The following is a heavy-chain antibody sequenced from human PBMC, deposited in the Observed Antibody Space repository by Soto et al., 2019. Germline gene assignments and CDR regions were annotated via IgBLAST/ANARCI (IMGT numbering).Heavy chain of an antibody. CDR1: GYTLTELS. CDR3: ATSYTMVRGVIINAPYYYYGMDV. D-gene: IGHD3-10*01. Sequence: ASVKVSCKVSGYTLTELSMHWVRRAPGKGLEWMGGFDPEDGETIYAQKFQGRVTMTEDTSTDTAYMELSSLRSEDTAVYYCATSYTMVRGVIINAPYYYYGMDVWGQGTTVTVSS. V-gene: IGHV1-24*01. J-gene: IGHJ6*02. CDR2: FDPEDGET.